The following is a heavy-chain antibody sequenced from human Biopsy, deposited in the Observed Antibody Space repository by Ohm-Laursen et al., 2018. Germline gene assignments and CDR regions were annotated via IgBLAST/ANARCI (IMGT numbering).Heavy chain of an antibody. CDR2: IYTSGIT. J-gene: IGHJ4*02. CDR1: GGSLSSYS. Sequence: TLSLTCTVSGGSLSSYSWSWIRQPAGKGLEWIGQIYTSGITNYNPSLKSRVTISVDTSKNQFSLKLTSVTAADTALDYCTRAGGGKIYGLWGQGTLVTVSS. D-gene: IGHD3-16*01. CDR3: TRAGGGKIYGL. V-gene: IGHV4-4*07.